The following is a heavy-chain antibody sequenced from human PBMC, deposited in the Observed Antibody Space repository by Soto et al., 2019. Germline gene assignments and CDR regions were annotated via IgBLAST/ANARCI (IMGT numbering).Heavy chain of an antibody. CDR3: AKPLPRYSSSWIQAWFDP. Sequence: GGSLRLSCAASGFTFSSYAMSWVRQAPGKGLEWVSAISGSGGSTYYADSVKGRFTISRDNSKNTLYLQMNSLRAEDTAVYYCAKPLPRYSSSWIQAWFDPWGQGTLVTVSS. CDR2: ISGSGGST. CDR1: GFTFSSYA. J-gene: IGHJ5*02. D-gene: IGHD6-13*01. V-gene: IGHV3-23*01.